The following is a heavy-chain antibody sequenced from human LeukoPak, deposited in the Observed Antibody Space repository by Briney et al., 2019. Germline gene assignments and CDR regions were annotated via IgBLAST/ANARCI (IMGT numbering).Heavy chain of an antibody. CDR1: GGSVSSGSYY. CDR2: IYYSGST. CDR3: ARNPMVRGVMTDY. J-gene: IGHJ4*02. Sequence: PSETLSLTCTVSGGSVSSGSYYWSWIRQPPGKGLEWMGYIYYSGSTNYNPSLKSRVTISVDTSKNQFSLKLSSVTAADTAVYYCARNPMVRGVMTDYWGQGTLVTVSS. V-gene: IGHV4-61*01. D-gene: IGHD3-10*01.